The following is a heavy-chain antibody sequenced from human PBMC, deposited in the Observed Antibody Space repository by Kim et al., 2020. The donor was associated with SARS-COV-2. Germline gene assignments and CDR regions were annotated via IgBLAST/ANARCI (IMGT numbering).Heavy chain of an antibody. V-gene: IGHV4-34*01. J-gene: IGHJ4*02. Sequence: SETLSLTCAVYGGSFSGYYWSWIRQPPGKGLEWIGEINHSGSTNYNPSLKSRVTISVDTSKNQFSLKLSSVTAADTAVYYCARRLGPGSGSSPGFDYWGQGTLVTVSS. CDR3: ARRLGPGSGSSPGFDY. CDR1: GGSFSGYY. D-gene: IGHD1-26*01. CDR2: INHSGST.